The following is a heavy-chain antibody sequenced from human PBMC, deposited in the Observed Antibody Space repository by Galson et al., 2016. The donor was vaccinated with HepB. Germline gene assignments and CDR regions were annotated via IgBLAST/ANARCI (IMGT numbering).Heavy chain of an antibody. J-gene: IGHJ6*02. Sequence: SLRLSCAASGFTFSRHGIHWVRQSPGKGLEWAATIWYDGSNKYYVDSVKGRFTISRDNSKSTVYLQMNSLRGEDTAVYYCSTDPRFDGSGVYGMDVWGQGTTVIVSS. CDR1: GFTFSRHG. CDR2: IWYDGSNK. CDR3: STDPRFDGSGVYGMDV. D-gene: IGHD3-9*01. V-gene: IGHV3-33*01.